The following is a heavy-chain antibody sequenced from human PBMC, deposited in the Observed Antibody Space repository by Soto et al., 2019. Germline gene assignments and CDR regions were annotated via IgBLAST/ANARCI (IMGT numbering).Heavy chain of an antibody. V-gene: IGHV3-23*01. J-gene: IGHJ4*02. Sequence: PGGSLRLSCAASGFPFSIYSMSWVRQAPGKGLQWVSGISASGATRHYADSLRGRLSISRDNSRNTLYLQMNSLRAEDTAVYFCAKSRGDSCPLYYFAYWGQGTLVTVSS. CDR1: GFPFSIYS. D-gene: IGHD4-4*01. CDR3: AKSRGDSCPLYYFAY. CDR2: ISASGATR.